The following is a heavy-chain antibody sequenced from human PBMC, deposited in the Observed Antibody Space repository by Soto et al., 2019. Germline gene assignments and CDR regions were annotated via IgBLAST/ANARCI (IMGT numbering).Heavy chain of an antibody. V-gene: IGHV4-34*01. J-gene: IGHJ3*02. D-gene: IGHD2-2*01. CDR2: ISHSGST. Sequence: SETLSLTCAVSGGSFSAYHGTWIRQTPGKGLEWIGEISHSGSTNYQPYLKSRVTISADPSKKQFSLNLTSMTAADSGVYYCARGECSSNYCFTRWALDIWGQGTVVTVSS. CDR3: ARGECSSNYCFTRWALDI. CDR1: GGSFSAYH.